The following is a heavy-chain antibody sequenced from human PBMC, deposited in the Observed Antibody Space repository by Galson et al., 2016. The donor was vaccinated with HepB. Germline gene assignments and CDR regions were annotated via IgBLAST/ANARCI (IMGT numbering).Heavy chain of an antibody. CDR3: AKERGSRITMVRGVLDAFDI. J-gene: IGHJ3*02. V-gene: IGHV3-23*01. Sequence: SLRLSCAASGFIFSTYAMNWVRQAPGKGLEWVSSIRGSGGGIDYADSVKGRFTISRGNSKNTLYLQMSSLRAEDTALYYCAKERGSRITMVRGVLDAFDIWGQGTMVTVSS. D-gene: IGHD3-10*01. CDR2: IRGSGGGI. CDR1: GFIFSTYA.